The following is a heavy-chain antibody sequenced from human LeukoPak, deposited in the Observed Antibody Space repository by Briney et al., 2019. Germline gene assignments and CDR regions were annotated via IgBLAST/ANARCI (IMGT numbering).Heavy chain of an antibody. J-gene: IGHJ4*02. Sequence: PGGSLRLYCAASGFTFSSYGMHWVRQAPGKGLEWVAVIWYDGSNKYYADSVKGRFTISRDNSKNTLYLQMNSLRAEDTAVYHCARDNKQWLDYWGQGTLVTVSS. CDR1: GFTFSSYG. CDR3: ARDNKQWLDY. CDR2: IWYDGSNK. D-gene: IGHD6-19*01. V-gene: IGHV3-33*01.